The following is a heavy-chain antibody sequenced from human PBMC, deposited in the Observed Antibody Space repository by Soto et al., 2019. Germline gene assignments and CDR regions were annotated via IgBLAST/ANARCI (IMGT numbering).Heavy chain of an antibody. J-gene: IGHJ4*02. Sequence: PSETLSLTCAVYGGSFSGYYWSWIRQPPGKGLEWIGEINHSGSTNYNPSLKSRVTISVDTSKNQFSLKLSSVTAADTAVYYCARVGGYDYSDDYWGQGTLVTVSS. V-gene: IGHV4-34*01. CDR1: GGSFSGYY. CDR3: ARVGGYDYSDDY. CDR2: INHSGST. D-gene: IGHD5-12*01.